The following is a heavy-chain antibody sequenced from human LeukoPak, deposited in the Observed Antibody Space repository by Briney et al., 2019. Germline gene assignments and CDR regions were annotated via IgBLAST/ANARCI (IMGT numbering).Heavy chain of an antibody. D-gene: IGHD3-10*01. CDR3: ASLGSGSYRFDP. V-gene: IGHV3-7*03. CDR2: IKQDGSEK. J-gene: IGHJ5*02. Sequence: GGSLRLSCAASGFTFSSYWMSWVRQAPGKGLEWVANIKQDGSEKYYVDSVKGRFTISRDNAKNSLYPQMNSLRAEDTAVYYCASLGSGSYRFDPWGQGTLVTVSS. CDR1: GFTFSSYW.